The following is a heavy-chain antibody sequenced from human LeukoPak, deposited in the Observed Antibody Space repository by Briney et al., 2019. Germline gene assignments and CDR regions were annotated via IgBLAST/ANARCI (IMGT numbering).Heavy chain of an antibody. CDR1: GFTFSSYG. CDR3: ASDLSTSWYYFDY. J-gene: IGHJ4*02. D-gene: IGHD6-13*01. Sequence: GGSLRLSCAASGFTFSSYGMHWVRQAPGKGLEWVAFIRYDGSNKYYADSVEGRFTIFRDNAKNTLYLQMNSLRAEDTAVYYCASDLSTSWYYFDYWGQGTLVTVSS. V-gene: IGHV3-30*02. CDR2: IRYDGSNK.